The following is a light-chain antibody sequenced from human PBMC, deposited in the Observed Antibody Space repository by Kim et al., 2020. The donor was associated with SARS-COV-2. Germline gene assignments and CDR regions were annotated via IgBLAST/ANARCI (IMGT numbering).Light chain of an antibody. J-gene: IGLJ3*02. CDR3: LSYVSIGTWV. CDR2: GVT. V-gene: IGLV2-14*03. Sequence: SVTISCSETNSDIGGDNFVSWFQHLPGKAPELIIYGVTERPTGVSNRFSGSKSGTTASLTISGLRAEDEADYYCLSYVSIGTWVFGGGTQLTVL. CDR1: NSDIGGDNF.